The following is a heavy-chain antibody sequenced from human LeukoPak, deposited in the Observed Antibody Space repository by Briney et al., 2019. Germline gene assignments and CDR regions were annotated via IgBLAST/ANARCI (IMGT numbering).Heavy chain of an antibody. CDR3: ARVGNDDWYFAL. V-gene: IGHV3-48*01. Sequence: PGGSLGLSCAASGFTFSSYSMNWVRQAPGKGLEWVSYISTSSSTIYYADSVKGRFTISRDNAKSSLHLQMNSLRAEDTAVYYCARVGNDDWYFALWGRGTLVTVSS. J-gene: IGHJ2*01. CDR2: ISTSSSTI. D-gene: IGHD2-8*01. CDR1: GFTFSSYS.